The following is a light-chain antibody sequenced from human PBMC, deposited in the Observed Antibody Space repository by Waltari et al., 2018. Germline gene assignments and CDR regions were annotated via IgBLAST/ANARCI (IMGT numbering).Light chain of an antibody. V-gene: IGKV3-11*01. CDR1: QSVSTY. CDR2: DSS. J-gene: IGKJ4*01. CDR3: QQRYKWPLT. Sequence: EIMLTQSPATLSLSPGERATLSCRASQSVSTYLAWYQQRPGQPPRLLIYDSSFRATGIPARFSGSGSETDFTLTISSLEPEDFAVYYCQQRYKWPLTFGGGSKVEI.